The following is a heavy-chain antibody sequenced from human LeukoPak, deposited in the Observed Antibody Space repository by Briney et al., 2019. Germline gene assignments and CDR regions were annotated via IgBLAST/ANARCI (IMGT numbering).Heavy chain of an antibody. CDR2: IRYDGSNK. V-gene: IGHV3-30*02. Sequence: PGGSLRLSCAASGFTFISYGMHWVRQAPGKGLEWVTFIRYDGSNKYYADSVKGRFTISRDNSKNMLFLQMNSPRHEDTSIYYCAREERQLPGYMDVWGKGTTVTVSS. CDR3: AREERQLPGYMDV. D-gene: IGHD6-13*01. CDR1: GFTFISYG. J-gene: IGHJ6*03.